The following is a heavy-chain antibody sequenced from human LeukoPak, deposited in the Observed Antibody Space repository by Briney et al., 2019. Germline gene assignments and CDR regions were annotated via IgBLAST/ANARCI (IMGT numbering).Heavy chain of an antibody. CDR3: ARPTDSSVDY. J-gene: IGHJ4*02. CDR1: GLTFSDAY. V-gene: IGHV3-11*01. CDR2: ISGSGTTI. D-gene: IGHD5-18*01. Sequence: GGSLRLSCVASGLTFSDAYMSWIRQAPGKGLEWITYISGSGTTIYHADSVKGRFTISRDNAKNSGYLQMNSLREEDTAVYYCARPTDSSVDYWGQGTLVTVSS.